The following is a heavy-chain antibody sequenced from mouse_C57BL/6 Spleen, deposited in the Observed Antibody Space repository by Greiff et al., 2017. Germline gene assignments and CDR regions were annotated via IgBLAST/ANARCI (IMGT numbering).Heavy chain of an antibody. Sequence: VKLQQSGAELVRPGTSVKVSCKASGYAFTNYLIEWVKQRPGQGLEWIGVINPGSGGTNYNEKFKGKATLTADKSSSTAYMQLSSLTSEDSAVYFCARSEVFDYWGQGTTLTVSS. CDR1: GYAFTNYL. CDR2: INPGSGGT. V-gene: IGHV1-54*01. J-gene: IGHJ2*01. CDR3: ARSEVFDY.